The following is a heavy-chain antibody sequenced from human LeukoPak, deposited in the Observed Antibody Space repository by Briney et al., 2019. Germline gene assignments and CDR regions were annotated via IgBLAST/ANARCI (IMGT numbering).Heavy chain of an antibody. D-gene: IGHD3-22*01. CDR3: ARDLGGYYDSSGYLDS. Sequence: GGSLRLSCAGSGFTFSSYAMHWVRQAPGKGLEYVSAISSYGGRTYYANSVKGRFTISRDNSKNTLYLQMGSLRAEDMAVYYCARDLGGYYDSSGYLDSWGQGTLVTVSS. CDR2: ISSYGGRT. J-gene: IGHJ4*02. V-gene: IGHV3-64*01. CDR1: GFTFSSYA.